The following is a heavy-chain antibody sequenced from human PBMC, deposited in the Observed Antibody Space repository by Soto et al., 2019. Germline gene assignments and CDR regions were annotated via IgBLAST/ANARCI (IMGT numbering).Heavy chain of an antibody. CDR2: ISYDGSNK. Sequence: GGSLRLSCAASGFTFSSYGMHWVRQAPGKGLEWVAVISYDGSNKYYADSVKGRFTISRDNSKNTLYLQMNSLRAEDTAVYYCAKGALYSSGWYWFDPWGQGTLVTVSS. D-gene: IGHD6-19*01. CDR1: GFTFSSYG. J-gene: IGHJ5*02. CDR3: AKGALYSSGWYWFDP. V-gene: IGHV3-30*18.